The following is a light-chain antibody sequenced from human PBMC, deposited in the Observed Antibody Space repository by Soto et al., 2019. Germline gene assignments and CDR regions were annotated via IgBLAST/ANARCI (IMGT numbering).Light chain of an antibody. CDR3: QQYSIWRT. J-gene: IGKJ1*01. V-gene: IGKV3-15*01. Sequence: EIVITQSPSTLSLSPGERATLSCRASESVSNNLAWYQQKAGQAPRLLIYGASTRATGIPARFSGSGSGTEFTLTISSLQSEDFAVYYCQQYSIWRTCGQGTRWIS. CDR2: GAS. CDR1: ESVSNN.